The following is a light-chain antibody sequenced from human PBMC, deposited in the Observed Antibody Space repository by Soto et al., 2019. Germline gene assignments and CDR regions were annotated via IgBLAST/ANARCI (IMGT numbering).Light chain of an antibody. V-gene: IGKV3-20*01. Sequence: EIVLTQSPGTLSLSPGERATLSCRASQSVSSTYLAWYQQRVRQAPRLLVYGASSRATGIPDRFSGSGSGTDFTLTINKLETEDFAVYYCQQYGSSPLTFGGGTKVEIK. CDR3: QQYGSSPLT. CDR1: QSVSSTY. CDR2: GAS. J-gene: IGKJ4*01.